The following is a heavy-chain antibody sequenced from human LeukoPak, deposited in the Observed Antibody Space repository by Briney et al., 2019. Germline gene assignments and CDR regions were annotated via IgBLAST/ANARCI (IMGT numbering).Heavy chain of an antibody. J-gene: IGHJ5*02. CDR3: ARGSPSQLVRGGWFDP. CDR1: GGSISSYY. Sequence: SETLSLTCTVSGGSISSYYWSWIRQPPGKGLEWIGEINHSGSTNYNPSLKSRVTISVDTSKNQFSLKLSSVTAADTAVYYCARGSPSQLVRGGWFDPWGQGTLVTVSS. D-gene: IGHD6-13*01. CDR2: INHSGST. V-gene: IGHV4-34*01.